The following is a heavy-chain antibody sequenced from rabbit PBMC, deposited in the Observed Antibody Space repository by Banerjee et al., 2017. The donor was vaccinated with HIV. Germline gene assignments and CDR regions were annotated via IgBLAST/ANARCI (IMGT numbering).Heavy chain of an antibody. V-gene: IGHV1S45*01. Sequence: QEQLEESGGDLVKPEGSLTLTCTASGFSFSSIYWICWVRQAPGKGLEWIACIYSGSSSSTYYASWAKGRFTISKTSSTTVTLQMTSLTAADTATYFCARGSAYAGAGYALWGQGTLVTVS. CDR2: IYSGSSSST. CDR1: GFSFSSIYW. D-gene: IGHD4-2*01. J-gene: IGHJ3*01. CDR3: ARGSAYAGAGYAL.